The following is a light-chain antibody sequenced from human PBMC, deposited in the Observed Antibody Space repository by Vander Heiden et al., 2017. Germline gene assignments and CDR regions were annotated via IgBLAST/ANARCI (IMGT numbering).Light chain of an antibody. J-gene: IGKJ3*01. CDR3: QQYNSYSLST. V-gene: IGKV1-5*01. CDR1: QSISSW. Sequence: DIQMTQSPSTLSASVGHRVTITCRASQSISSWLAWYQQKPGKAPKLLIYDASSLESGVPSRFSGSGSGTEFTLTISSLQPDDFATYYCQQYNSYSLSTFGPGTKVDIK. CDR2: DAS.